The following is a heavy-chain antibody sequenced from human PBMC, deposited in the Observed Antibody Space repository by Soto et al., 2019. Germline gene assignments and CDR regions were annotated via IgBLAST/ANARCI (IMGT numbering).Heavy chain of an antibody. J-gene: IGHJ5*02. CDR1: GGSISSGGYY. CDR2: IYYSGST. D-gene: IGHD2-2*01. V-gene: IGHV4-31*03. CDR3: ARVGSSTSFNWFDP. Sequence: SESLSLTCTVSGGSISSGGYYWSWIRQHPGKGLEWIGYIYYSGSTYYNPSLKSRVTISVDTSKNQFSLKLSSVTAADTAVYYCARVGSSTSFNWFDPWGQGTQVTVSS.